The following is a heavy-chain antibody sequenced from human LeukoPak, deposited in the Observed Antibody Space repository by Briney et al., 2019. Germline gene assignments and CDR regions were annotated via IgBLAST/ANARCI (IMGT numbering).Heavy chain of an antibody. V-gene: IGHV3-23*01. CDR2: ISGSGGSI. D-gene: IGHD2-21*02. Sequence: GGSLRLSRAASGFSFSSYAMSWVRQAPGKGLEWVSAISGSGGSIYYADSVKGRFTISRDNSKNTLYLQMNSLRADDTAVYYCAKGIPVTAIRYFDYWGQGTLVTVSS. CDR1: GFSFSSYA. J-gene: IGHJ4*02. CDR3: AKGIPVTAIRYFDY.